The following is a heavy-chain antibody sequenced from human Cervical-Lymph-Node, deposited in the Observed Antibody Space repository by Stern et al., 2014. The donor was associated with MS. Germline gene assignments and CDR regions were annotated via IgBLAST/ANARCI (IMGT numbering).Heavy chain of an antibody. CDR2: IYSGGST. D-gene: IGHD1-26*01. Sequence: EVQLVDSGGGFIQPGGSLRLSCAASGFTVSSNYMSWVRQAPGKGLDWVSVIYSGGSTYYADSVKDRVTISRDNSKNTLYLQMNSLRAEDTAVYYCARVRPAQWELPYYFDYWGQGTLVTVSS. CDR3: ARVRPAQWELPYYFDY. CDR1: GFTVSSNY. V-gene: IGHV3-53*01. J-gene: IGHJ4*02.